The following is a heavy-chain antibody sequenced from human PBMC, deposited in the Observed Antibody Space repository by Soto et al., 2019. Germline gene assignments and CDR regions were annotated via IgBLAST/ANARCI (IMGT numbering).Heavy chain of an antibody. CDR1: GGTCIDYD. J-gene: IGHJ3*02. V-gene: IGHV3-11*01. D-gene: IGHD5-12*01. Sequence: VGSLRVSWAAAGGTCIDYDMSCIRQAQGKGPEWVSYISSSGSTIYYADSVKGRFTISRDNAKNSLYLQMNSLRAEDTAVYYYARAATNSNGRGAFDIWGQGTMVTVSS. CDR3: ARAATNSNGRGAFDI. CDR2: ISSSGSTI.